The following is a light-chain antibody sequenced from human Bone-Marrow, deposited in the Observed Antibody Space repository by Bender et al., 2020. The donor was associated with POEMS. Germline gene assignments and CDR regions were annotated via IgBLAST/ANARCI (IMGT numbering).Light chain of an antibody. Sequence: QSALTQPASVSGSPGQSITISCTGTSSDVGTYNYVSWYQQRPGKAPKLLIFDVTNRPSGVSNRFSGSKSGSVASLTISGLQAEDEADYYCSSYTSGSSPVFGGGTKVTVL. CDR3: SSYTSGSSPV. CDR1: SSDVGTYNY. V-gene: IGLV2-14*03. J-gene: IGLJ2*01. CDR2: DVT.